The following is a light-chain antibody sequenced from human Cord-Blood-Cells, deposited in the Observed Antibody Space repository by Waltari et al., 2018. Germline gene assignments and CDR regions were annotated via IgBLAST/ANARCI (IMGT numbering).Light chain of an antibody. J-gene: IGLJ1*01. Sequence: QSALTQPASVSGSPGQSITISCPGTSSDVGGYNYVSWYQQHPGKAPKLMIYDVSKRPSGVSKRFSGSKSGNTASLTISGLQAEDEADYYCSSYTSSSTVVFGTGTKVTVL. CDR2: DVS. CDR3: SSYTSSSTVV. V-gene: IGLV2-14*01. CDR1: SSDVGGYNY.